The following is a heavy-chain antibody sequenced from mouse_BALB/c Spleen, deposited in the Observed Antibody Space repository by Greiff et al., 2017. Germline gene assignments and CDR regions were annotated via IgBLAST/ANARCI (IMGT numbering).Heavy chain of an antibody. D-gene: IGHD2-4*01. J-gene: IGHJ3*01. CDR2: IDPANGNT. Sequence: EVQLQQSGAELVKPGASVKLSCTASGFNIKDTYMHWVKQRPEQGLEWIGRIDPANGNTKYDPKFQGKATITADTSSNTAYLQLSSLTSEDTAVYYCALYDYDPLFAYWGQGTLVTVSA. CDR3: ALYDYDPLFAY. CDR1: GFNIKDTY. V-gene: IGHV14-3*02.